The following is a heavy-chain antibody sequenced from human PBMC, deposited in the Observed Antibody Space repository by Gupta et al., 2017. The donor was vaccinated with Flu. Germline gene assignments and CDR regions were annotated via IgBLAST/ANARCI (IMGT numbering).Heavy chain of an antibody. CDR2: INQDGSEN. V-gene: IGHV3-7*01. CDR3: ARKTYYYDSSDLGWFDP. J-gene: IGHJ5*02. D-gene: IGHD3-22*01. Sequence: EVQLVESGGDLVQPGGSLRLSCAASGFTFSSHWMTGVRQDPGRGPEWVATINQDGSENSYVDSVKGRFTISRDNAKNSLYLQMNSLRAEDTAVYYCARKTYYYDSSDLGWFDPWGNGSLGTVSS. CDR1: GFTFSSHW.